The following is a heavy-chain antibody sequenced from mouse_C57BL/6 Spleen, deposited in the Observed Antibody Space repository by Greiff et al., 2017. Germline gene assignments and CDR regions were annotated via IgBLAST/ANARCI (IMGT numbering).Heavy chain of an antibody. Sequence: EVQRVESEGGLVQPGSSMKLSCTASGFTFSDYYMAWVRQVPEKGLEWVANINYDGSSTYYLDSLKSRFIISRDNAKNILYLQMSSLKSEDTATYYCARDQIYYYGSSGAMDYWGQGTSVTVSS. CDR1: GFTFSDYY. D-gene: IGHD1-1*01. CDR2: INYDGSST. J-gene: IGHJ4*01. V-gene: IGHV5-16*01. CDR3: ARDQIYYYGSSGAMDY.